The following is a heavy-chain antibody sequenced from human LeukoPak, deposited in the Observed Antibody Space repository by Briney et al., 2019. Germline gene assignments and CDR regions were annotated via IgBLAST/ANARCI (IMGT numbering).Heavy chain of an antibody. V-gene: IGHV4-59*01. CDR3: ARGIAVAGTLIDY. CDR2: IYYSGST. D-gene: IGHD6-19*01. Sequence: SETLSLTCTVSGGSISSYYWSWIRQTPGKGLEWIGYIYYSGSTNYNPSLKSRVTISVDTSKNQFSLKLSSVTAADTAVYYCARGIAVAGTLIDYWGQGTLVTVSS. J-gene: IGHJ4*02. CDR1: GGSISSYY.